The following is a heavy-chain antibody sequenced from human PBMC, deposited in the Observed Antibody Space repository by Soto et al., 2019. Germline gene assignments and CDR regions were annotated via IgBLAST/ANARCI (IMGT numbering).Heavy chain of an antibody. V-gene: IGHV4-59*01. CDR1: GGSISSYY. CDR3: ARAPYYDFWSGYSDWFDP. J-gene: IGHJ5*02. Sequence: SETLSLTCTASGGSISSYYWSWIRQPPGKGLEWIGYIYYSGSTNYNPSLKSRVTISVDTSKNQFSLKLSSVTAADTAVYYCARAPYYDFWSGYSDWFDPWGQGTLVTVSS. CDR2: IYYSGST. D-gene: IGHD3-3*01.